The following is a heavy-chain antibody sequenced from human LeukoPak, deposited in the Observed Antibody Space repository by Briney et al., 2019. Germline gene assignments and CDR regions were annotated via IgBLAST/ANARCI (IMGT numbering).Heavy chain of an antibody. CDR1: GGSISGYY. Sequence: TPSETLSLTCTVSGGSISGYYWSWIRQPPGKGLEWIGEINHSGSTNYNPSLKSRVTISVDTSKSQFSLKLNSMTAADTAVYYCARGAQTYYDKAPVDYWGQGTLVTVSS. D-gene: IGHD3-22*01. CDR3: ARGAQTYYDKAPVDY. J-gene: IGHJ4*02. V-gene: IGHV4-34*01. CDR2: INHSGST.